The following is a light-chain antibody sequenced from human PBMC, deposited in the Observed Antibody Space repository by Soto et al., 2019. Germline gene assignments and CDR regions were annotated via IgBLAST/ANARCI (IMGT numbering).Light chain of an antibody. Sequence: DIVMTQSPDSLAVSLGERATINCKSSQSFLYSSNNKNYLAWYQQKPGQPPKLLIYWASTRESGVPDRLSGSGSGTDFTLTISSLQAEDVAVYYCQQYYSTPLTFGGGTKVDIK. V-gene: IGKV4-1*01. CDR1: QSFLYSSNNKNY. CDR2: WAS. CDR3: QQYYSTPLT. J-gene: IGKJ4*01.